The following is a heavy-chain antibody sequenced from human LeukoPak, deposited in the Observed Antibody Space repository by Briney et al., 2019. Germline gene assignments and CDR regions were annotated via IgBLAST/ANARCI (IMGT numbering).Heavy chain of an antibody. CDR3: ARGPPTNYDILSWFDP. D-gene: IGHD3-9*01. V-gene: IGHV1-2*02. CDR1: GHTFTGYY. CDR2: INPNSGGT. Sequence: ASVKVSCKASGHTFTGYYMHWVRQAPGQGLEWMGWINPNSGGTNYAQKFQGRVTMTRDTSISTAYMELSRLRSDDTAVYYCARGPPTNYDILSWFDPWGQGTLVTVSS. J-gene: IGHJ5*02.